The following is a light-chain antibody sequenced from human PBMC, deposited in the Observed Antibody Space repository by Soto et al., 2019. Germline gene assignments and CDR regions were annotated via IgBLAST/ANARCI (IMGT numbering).Light chain of an antibody. CDR2: GAS. CDR3: QQLNNYPFT. Sequence: DIQLTQSPSFLSASVGDRVTITCRASQGISSYLAWYQQKPGKAPKLLIYGASTLQSGVPSRFSGSESGTEFTLTISSLHPEDFDTYYCQQLNNYPFTFGPGTKGDIK. J-gene: IGKJ3*01. CDR1: QGISSY. V-gene: IGKV1-9*01.